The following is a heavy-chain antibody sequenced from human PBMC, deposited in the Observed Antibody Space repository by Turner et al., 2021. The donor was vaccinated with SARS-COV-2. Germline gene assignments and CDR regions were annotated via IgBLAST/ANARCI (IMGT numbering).Heavy chain of an antibody. D-gene: IGHD2-21*02. CDR3: ARVNHGGVTVRDYYSYYGMDV. CDR2: ISHSGST. CDR1: GGYFCGYY. J-gene: IGHJ6*02. Sequence: QVQLQQWGAWLLKPSETLSLTCAAYGGYFCGYYWSWIRQSPGKGLEWIGEISHSGSTTYNPSLKSRVTLSVDRSKIQFSLRLSSVTAADTAVYYCARVNHGGVTVRDYYSYYGMDVWGQGTTVTVS. V-gene: IGHV4-34*01.